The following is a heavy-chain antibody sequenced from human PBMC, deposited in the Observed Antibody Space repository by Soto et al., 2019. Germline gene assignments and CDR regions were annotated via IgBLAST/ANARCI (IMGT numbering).Heavy chain of an antibody. CDR1: GFTFSSYS. V-gene: IGHV3-21*01. Sequence: GGSLRLSCAASGFTFSSYSMNWVRQAPGKGLEWVSSISSSSSYIYYADSVKGRFTISRDNAKNSLYLQMNSLRAEDTAVYYCARAIFDFGVVIGSSILDWFDPWGQGTLVTVSS. D-gene: IGHD3-3*01. J-gene: IGHJ5*02. CDR3: ARAIFDFGVVIGSSILDWFDP. CDR2: ISSSSSYI.